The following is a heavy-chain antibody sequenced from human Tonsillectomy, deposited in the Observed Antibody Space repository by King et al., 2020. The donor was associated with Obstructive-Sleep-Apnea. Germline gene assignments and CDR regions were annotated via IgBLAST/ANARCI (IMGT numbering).Heavy chain of an antibody. V-gene: IGHV4-39*07. Sequence: QLQESGPGLVKPSETLSLTCTVSGGSISSSSYYWGWIRQLPGKGLEWIGSIHYSGRTYYNPSLKSRVTILLDTSKNQFSLELNSVTAADTAVYYCARRYYDLFTGPDWYFDLWGRGTLVTVSS. J-gene: IGHJ2*01. D-gene: IGHD3-9*01. CDR2: IHYSGRT. CDR3: ARRYYDLFTGPDWYFDL. CDR1: GGSISSSSYY.